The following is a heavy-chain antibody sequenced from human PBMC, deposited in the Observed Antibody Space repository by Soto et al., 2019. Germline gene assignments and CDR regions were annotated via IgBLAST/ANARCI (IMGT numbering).Heavy chain of an antibody. CDR1: GFTFRSYW. J-gene: IGHJ6*02. CDR3: AREISYVSGGHLYYGMDV. V-gene: IGHV3-7*03. CDR2: INQGGSER. D-gene: IGHD3-16*01. Sequence: GGSLRLSCAASGFTFRSYWMSWVRQAPGKGLEWVANINQGGSERKYVDSAKGRFTISRDNAKNSLYLQVNSLRADDTAVFYCAREISYVSGGHLYYGMDVLGQGTAVTVSS.